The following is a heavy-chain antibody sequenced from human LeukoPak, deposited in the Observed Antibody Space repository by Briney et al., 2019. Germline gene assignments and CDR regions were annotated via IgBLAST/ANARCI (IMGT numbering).Heavy chain of an antibody. V-gene: IGHV3-74*01. CDR1: GFTFSSFR. CDR3: VRAAKGVGATSSDWYFEL. Sequence: GSLRLSCAASGFTFSSFRMHLVRQTPGKGLVWVSPFQKDGSTTVYADSVKGRFTISRDNARNTLYLQMNRLRAEDTAVYYCVRAAKGVGATSSDWYFELWGRGTLVTVSS. J-gene: IGHJ2*01. CDR2: FQKDGSTT. D-gene: IGHD1-26*01.